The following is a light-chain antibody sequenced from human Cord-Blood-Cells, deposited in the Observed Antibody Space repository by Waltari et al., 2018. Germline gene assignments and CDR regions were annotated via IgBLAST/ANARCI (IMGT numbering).Light chain of an antibody. CDR1: QLRDKY. J-gene: IGLJ3*02. V-gene: IGLV3-1*01. CDR3: QASDSSTWV. Sequence: SYELTQPPSLSVSAGQTASITCPGDQLRDKYACWYQQKPGQSPVLVIYEDSKRPSGIPERFSGSIAGNTAIQALSGTKAMSEADYHWQASDSSTWVFGGGTKLTVL. CDR2: EDS.